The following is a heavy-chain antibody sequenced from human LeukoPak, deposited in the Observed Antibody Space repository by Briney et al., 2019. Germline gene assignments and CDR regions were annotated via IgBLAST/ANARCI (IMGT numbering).Heavy chain of an antibody. D-gene: IGHD1-1*01. CDR3: ARTGTTVGDWIDP. Sequence: RASVKVSCKASGYTFTSYDINWVRQATGQGLEWMGWMNPNSGNTGYAQKFQGRVTMTRNTSISTAYMELRSLSYEDTAVYYCARTGTTVGDWIDPWGQGTLVTVSS. V-gene: IGHV1-8*01. J-gene: IGHJ5*02. CDR1: GYTFTSYD. CDR2: MNPNSGNT.